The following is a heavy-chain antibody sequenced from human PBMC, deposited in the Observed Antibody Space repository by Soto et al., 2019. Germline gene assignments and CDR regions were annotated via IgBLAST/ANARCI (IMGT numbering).Heavy chain of an antibody. CDR1: GGSVSSGSYY. D-gene: IGHD6-19*01. V-gene: IGHV4-61*01. CDR3: ARVSSGWYYFDY. Sequence: SETLSPTCTVLGGSVSSGSYYWSWIRQPPGKGLEWIGYMYNSGSTNYNPSLKSRGIISVDTSKNQFSLKLSSVTAADTAMYYCARVSSGWYYFDYWGQGTLVTVSS. J-gene: IGHJ4*02. CDR2: MYNSGST.